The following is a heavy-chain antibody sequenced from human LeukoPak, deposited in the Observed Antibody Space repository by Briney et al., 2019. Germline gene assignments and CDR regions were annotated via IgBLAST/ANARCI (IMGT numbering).Heavy chain of an antibody. J-gene: IGHJ4*02. Sequence: GGSLRLSCAASGFTFSTYGMHWVRQVPGKGLEWVALIWYDGSNKYYADSVKGRFIISRDNSKDTLYLQMNSLRAEDTAVYYCARDGRFGDNDGYWGQGTLVTVSP. D-gene: IGHD3-10*01. CDR1: GFTFSTYG. CDR3: ARDGRFGDNDGY. V-gene: IGHV3-33*01. CDR2: IWYDGSNK.